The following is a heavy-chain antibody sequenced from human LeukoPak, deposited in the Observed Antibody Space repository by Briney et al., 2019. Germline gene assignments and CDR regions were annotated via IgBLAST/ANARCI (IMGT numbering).Heavy chain of an antibody. J-gene: IGHJ5*02. CDR1: GGSVSSSSYY. V-gene: IGHV4-39*07. D-gene: IGHD2-15*01. Sequence: SETLSLTCSVSGGSVSSSSYYWGWIRQPPGKGLEWIGSIYYSGSTYYNPSLKSRVTISIDTSKNQFSLKLRSVTAADTAVYYCARDSHSVDTATPRGFDPWGQGTLVTVSS. CDR2: IYYSGST. CDR3: ARDSHSVDTATPRGFDP.